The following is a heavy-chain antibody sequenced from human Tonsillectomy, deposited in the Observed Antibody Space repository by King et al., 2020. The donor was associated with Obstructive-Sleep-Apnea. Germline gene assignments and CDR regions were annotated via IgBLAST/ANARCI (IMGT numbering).Heavy chain of an antibody. D-gene: IGHD2-2*01. CDR1: EYTFTFYW. J-gene: IGHJ6*02. Sequence: VQLVESGAEVKKPGESLTISCTGSEYTFTFYWIAWVRQVPGKGLEWMGVIYPGDSDTRYSPSVQGQVTISADKSITTAYLQWSSLKASDTAMYYCARMEPAASHGMDVWGQGTTVTVSS. V-gene: IGHV5-51*01. CDR3: ARMEPAASHGMDV. CDR2: IYPGDSDT.